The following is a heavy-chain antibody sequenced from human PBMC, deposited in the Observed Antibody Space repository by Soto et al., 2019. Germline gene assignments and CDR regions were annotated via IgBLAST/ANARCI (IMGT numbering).Heavy chain of an antibody. CDR2: ISYDGSNK. CDR3: ARDKRDLRFLEWSYYFDY. Sequence: WGSLRLSCAASGFTFSSCAMHWVRQAPGKGLEWVAVISYDGSNKYYADSVKGRFTVSRDNSKNTLYLQVNSLRAEDTAVYYCARDKRDLRFLEWSYYFDYWGQGTLVTVSS. V-gene: IGHV3-30-3*01. D-gene: IGHD3-3*01. J-gene: IGHJ4*02. CDR1: GFTFSSCA.